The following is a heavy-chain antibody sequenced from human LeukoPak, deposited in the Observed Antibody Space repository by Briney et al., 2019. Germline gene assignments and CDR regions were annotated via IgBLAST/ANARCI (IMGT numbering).Heavy chain of an antibody. J-gene: IGHJ3*02. CDR3: ARRGQTYYDFWSGYPSRKNAFDI. D-gene: IGHD3-3*01. CDR1: GGSISSSSYY. CDR2: IYYSGST. Sequence: PSEPLPLTCTVSGGSISSSSYYWGWIRQPPGKGLEWIGSIYYSGSTYYNPSLKSRVTISVDTSKNQFSLKLSSVTAADTAVYYCARRGQTYYDFWSGYPSRKNAFDIWGQGTMVTVSS. V-gene: IGHV4-39*01.